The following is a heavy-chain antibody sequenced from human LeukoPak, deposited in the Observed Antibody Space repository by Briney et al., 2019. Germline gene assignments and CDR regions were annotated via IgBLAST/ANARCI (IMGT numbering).Heavy chain of an antibody. CDR1: GFTFSSYG. D-gene: IGHD4-17*01. V-gene: IGHV3-21*01. J-gene: IGHJ6*02. Sequence: NAGGSLRLSCAASGFTFSSYGMNWVRQAPGKGLEWVSSISSSSIYIYYADSVKGRFSISRHNAKNSLYLQMNSLRAEDTAVYYCARDRATVIGDYYGMDVWGQGTTVTVSS. CDR2: ISSSSIYI. CDR3: ARDRATVIGDYYGMDV.